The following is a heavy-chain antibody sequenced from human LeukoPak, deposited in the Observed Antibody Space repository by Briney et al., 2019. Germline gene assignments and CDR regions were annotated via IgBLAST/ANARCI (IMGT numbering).Heavy chain of an antibody. D-gene: IGHD3/OR15-3a*01. CDR3: ARSMDGNFDY. Sequence: ASVKVSRKASGGTFSSYAISWVRQAPGQGLEWMGGIIPIFGTANYAQKFQGRVTITADESTSTAYMELSSLRSEDTAVYYCARSMDGNFDYWGQGTLVTVSS. CDR2: IIPIFGTA. J-gene: IGHJ4*02. CDR1: GGTFSSYA. V-gene: IGHV1-69*13.